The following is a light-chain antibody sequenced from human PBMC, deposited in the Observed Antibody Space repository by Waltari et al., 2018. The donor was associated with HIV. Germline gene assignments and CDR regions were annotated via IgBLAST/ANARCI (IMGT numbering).Light chain of an antibody. V-gene: IGKV1-5*03. CDR2: KAS. Sequence: DIQMTQSPSTLSASVGDRVTMTCRASQTISDWLAWYQQKPGKAPKLLIYKASNLEAGVPSRFSGSGSGTEFTLTISSLQSDDFATYYCQQYNTYSGTFGQGTKVEVK. CDR1: QTISDW. CDR3: QQYNTYSGT. J-gene: IGKJ1*01.